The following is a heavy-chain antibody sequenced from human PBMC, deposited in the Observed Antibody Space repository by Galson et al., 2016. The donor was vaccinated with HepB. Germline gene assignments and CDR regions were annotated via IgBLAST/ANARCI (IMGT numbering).Heavy chain of an antibody. J-gene: IGHJ4*02. Sequence: CAISGDSVSSNSAAWSWVRQSPSRGLEWLGRTYYRSKWYNDYAMSVKSRITFNADTSKNQFSLQLSSVTPEDTAVYYCAGGRLKPGYYIGHFDYWGQVTLLTVSS. D-gene: IGHD1-26*01. CDR1: GDSVSSNSAA. CDR3: AGGRLKPGYYIGHFDY. V-gene: IGHV6-1*01. CDR2: TYYRSKWYN.